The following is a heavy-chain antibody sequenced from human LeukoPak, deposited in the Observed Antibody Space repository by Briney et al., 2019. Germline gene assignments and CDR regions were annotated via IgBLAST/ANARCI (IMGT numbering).Heavy chain of an antibody. CDR2: ISAYNGNT. CDR3: ARVVTIFGVVGSMDV. CDR1: GYTFTSYG. J-gene: IGHJ6*03. Sequence: ASVKVSCKASGYTFTSYGISWVRQAPGQGLEWMGWISAYNGNTNYAQKLQGRVTMTTDTSTSTAYMELRSLRSDDTAVYYCARVVTIFGVVGSMDVWGKGTTVTVSS. D-gene: IGHD3-3*01. V-gene: IGHV1-18*01.